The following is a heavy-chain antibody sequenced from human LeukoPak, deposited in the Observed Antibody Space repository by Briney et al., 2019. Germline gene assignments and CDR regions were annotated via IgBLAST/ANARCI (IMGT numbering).Heavy chain of an antibody. CDR3: AREMRSSKALDY. Sequence: SETLSLTCTVSGGSISTSNYYWGWIRQPPGKGLEWIGNIFYSGSTYYSPSLRSRVTISLDTSRNQFSLKLNSVTAADTAVYYCAREMRSSKALDYWGQGTLVTVSS. CDR2: IFYSGST. V-gene: IGHV4-39*07. CDR1: GGSISTSNYY. D-gene: IGHD2/OR15-2a*01. J-gene: IGHJ4*02.